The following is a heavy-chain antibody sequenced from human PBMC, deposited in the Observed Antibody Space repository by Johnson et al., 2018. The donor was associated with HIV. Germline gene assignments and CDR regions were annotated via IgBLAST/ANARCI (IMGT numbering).Heavy chain of an antibody. D-gene: IGHD6-13*01. V-gene: IGHV3-9*01. J-gene: IGHJ3*02. Sequence: VQLVESGGGLVQPGRSLRLSCAASGFTFDDYAMHWVRQGPGKGLEWVSGINWNSGTLGYVDSMKGRFTISRDNSKNTLYLQMNSLRAEDTAVYYCARDDLGNPFSSYDAFDIWGQGTMVTVSS. CDR1: GFTFDDYA. CDR2: INWNSGTL. CDR3: ARDDLGNPFSSYDAFDI.